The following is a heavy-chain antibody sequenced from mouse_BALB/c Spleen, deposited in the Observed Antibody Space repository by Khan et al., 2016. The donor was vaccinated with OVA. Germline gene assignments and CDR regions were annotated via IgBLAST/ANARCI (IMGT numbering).Heavy chain of an antibody. V-gene: IGHV3-2*02. D-gene: IGHD1-1*01. Sequence: EVQLQESGPGLVKPSQSLSLTCTVTGYSITSDYAWNWIRQFPGNKLEWMGYISYSGRTSYNPSPKSRISITRDTSKNQFFLQLNSVTTEDTATDYCARSVTSTTVVATDFDNWGQGTTLTVSS. CDR3: ARSVTSTTVVATDFDN. CDR1: GYSITSDYA. J-gene: IGHJ2*01. CDR2: ISYSGRT.